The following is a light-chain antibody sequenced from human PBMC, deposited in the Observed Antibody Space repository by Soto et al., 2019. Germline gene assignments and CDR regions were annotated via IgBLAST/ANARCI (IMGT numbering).Light chain of an antibody. Sequence: IQMTQSASSLSASVGDRVTITCRASQSISSWLAWYQQKPGKAPKLLIYDASSLESGVPSRFSGSGSGTEFTLTISSLLPDEFATYYCQQYNSYSPWTFGQGTKVDIK. CDR3: QQYNSYSPWT. V-gene: IGKV1-5*01. CDR1: QSISSW. J-gene: IGKJ1*01. CDR2: DAS.